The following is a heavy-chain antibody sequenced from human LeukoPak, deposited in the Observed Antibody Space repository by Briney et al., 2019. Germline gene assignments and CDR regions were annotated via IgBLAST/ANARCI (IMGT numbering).Heavy chain of an antibody. CDR2: LDWDDDK. Sequence: SGPALVKPTQTLTLTCTFSGFSLSTTGMRVSWIRQPPGMALEWLARLDWDDDKFYSTSLKTRLTISKDTSKNQVVLTMTNMDPVDTATYYCARWSGDWFDPWGQGTLVTVSS. CDR1: GFSLSTTGMR. D-gene: IGHD6-25*01. CDR3: ARWSGDWFDP. J-gene: IGHJ5*02. V-gene: IGHV2-70*04.